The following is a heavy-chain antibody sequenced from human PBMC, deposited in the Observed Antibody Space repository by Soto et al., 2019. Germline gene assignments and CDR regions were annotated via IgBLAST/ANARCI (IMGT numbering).Heavy chain of an antibody. V-gene: IGHV4-39*01. Sequence: SETLSLTCTGSGGSIGSTAYYWAWIRQPPGKGLEWIGSIYYTGNTYYHPSLKSRVSISLDTSKNQFSLRLSSLTAADTAVYYCARQFGSGSYYFDYWGQGNPVTVSS. D-gene: IGHD3-10*01. CDR3: ARQFGSGSYYFDY. J-gene: IGHJ4*02. CDR2: IYYTGNT. CDR1: GGSIGSTAYY.